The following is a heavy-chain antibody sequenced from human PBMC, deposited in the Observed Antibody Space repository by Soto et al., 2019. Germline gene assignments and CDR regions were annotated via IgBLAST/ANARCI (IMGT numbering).Heavy chain of an antibody. CDR1: GDTFNSYV. Sequence: QVQLVQSGPEVKKPGSSVKVSCKASGDTFNSYVITWVRQAPGQGLEWLGGIITAFGTTSYAQNFQDRLTITADEAATADRMELSSLTCDDTAMYYCTRSYGYTFGGSLDNWGQGTGVTASS. CDR3: TRSYGYTFGGSLDN. V-gene: IGHV1-69*01. J-gene: IGHJ4*02. CDR2: IITAFGTT. D-gene: IGHD5-18*01.